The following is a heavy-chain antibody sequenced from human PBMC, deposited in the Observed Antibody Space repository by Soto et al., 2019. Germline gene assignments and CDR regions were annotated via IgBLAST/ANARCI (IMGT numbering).Heavy chain of an antibody. D-gene: IGHD6-19*01. CDR2: IRSKTYGGTT. J-gene: IGHJ4*02. Sequence: EVQLVESGGGLVQPGRFLRLSCTASGFTFGDYAMSWFRQAPGKGLEWVGFIRSKTYGGTTEYAASVKGRFTISTDDSKTIASLQMNSLKTEDTAVYYCSRGGSLQWLVPEDYWGQGTLVTVSS. CDR3: SRGGSLQWLVPEDY. V-gene: IGHV3-49*03. CDR1: GFTFGDYA.